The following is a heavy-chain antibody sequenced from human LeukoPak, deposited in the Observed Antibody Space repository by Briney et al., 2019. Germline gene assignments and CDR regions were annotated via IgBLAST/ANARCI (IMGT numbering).Heavy chain of an antibody. CDR3: ARKNGLDY. CDR1: GFTSSSYG. Sequence: GGSLRLSCAASGFTSSSYGMTWVRQAPGKGLEWVSYISSSSSTIYYADSVKGRFTISRDNAKNSLYLQLNSLRAEDTAVYYCARKNGLDYWGQGTLVTVSS. CDR2: ISSSSSTI. J-gene: IGHJ4*02. V-gene: IGHV3-48*01.